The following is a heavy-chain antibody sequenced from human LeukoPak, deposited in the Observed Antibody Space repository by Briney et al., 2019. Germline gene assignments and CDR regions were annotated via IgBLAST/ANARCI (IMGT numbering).Heavy chain of an antibody. V-gene: IGHV3-66*01. CDR3: AREAGPAGY. CDR1: GLAVNSNY. CDR2: IYSGGST. D-gene: IGHD6-25*01. Sequence: GGSLRLSCAVSGLAVNSNYMTWVRQAPGKGLEWVSVIYSGGSTYYADSVKGRFTISRDNSKNTFYLQMNSLRAEDTAVYYCAREAGPAGYWGQGTLVTVSS. J-gene: IGHJ4*02.